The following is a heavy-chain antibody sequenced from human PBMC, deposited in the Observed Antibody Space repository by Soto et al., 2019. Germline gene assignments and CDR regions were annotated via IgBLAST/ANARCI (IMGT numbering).Heavy chain of an antibody. J-gene: IGHJ4*01. CDR2: ISDVGTTT. CDR3: TRGARAESSGTGAH. CDR1: GFTFSMYW. Sequence: GGSLRLSCVVSGFTFSMYWMHWVRQVPGQSPFWVSRISDVGTTTNYADSVRGRFTISRDNSKNTLYLQMNNLKPYDTAIHYYTRGARAESSGTGAHWGHGTPVTISS. D-gene: IGHD1-26*01. V-gene: IGHV3-74*01.